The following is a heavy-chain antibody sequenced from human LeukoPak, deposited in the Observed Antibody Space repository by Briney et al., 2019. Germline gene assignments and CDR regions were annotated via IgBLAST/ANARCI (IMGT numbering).Heavy chain of an antibody. CDR3: ATLKVGFSSGQVDY. J-gene: IGHJ4*02. CDR2: IWYDGSNK. Sequence: PGGSLRLSCAASGFTFSSYGMHWVRQAPGKGLEWVAVIWYDGSNKYYADSVKGRFTISRDNSKNTLYLQMNSLKTEDTAVYYCATLKVGFSSGQVDYWGQGTLVTVSS. V-gene: IGHV3-33*01. CDR1: GFTFSSYG. D-gene: IGHD6-19*01.